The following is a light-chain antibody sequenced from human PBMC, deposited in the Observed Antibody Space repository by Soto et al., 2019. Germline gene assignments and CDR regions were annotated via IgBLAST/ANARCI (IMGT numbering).Light chain of an antibody. CDR3: CSYTTSTAVI. J-gene: IGLJ2*01. Sequence: QSALTQPASVSGSPGQSITISCTGTPNDIGGYDYVSWYQQHPGKAPKLMIYDVTYRPSGVSNRFSGSKSGNTASLTISGLQAEDEADYYCCSYTTSTAVIFGGGTKLTVL. V-gene: IGLV2-14*03. CDR1: PNDIGGYDY. CDR2: DVT.